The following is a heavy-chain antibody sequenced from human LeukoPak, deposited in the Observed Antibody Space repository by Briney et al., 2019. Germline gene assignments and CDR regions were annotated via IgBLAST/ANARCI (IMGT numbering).Heavy chain of an antibody. V-gene: IGHV3-30*02. J-gene: IGHJ4*02. CDR1: GFTFSSYG. CDR3: ARDEPYYYDSSGYYY. CDR2: IRYDGSNK. D-gene: IGHD3-22*01. Sequence: GGSLRLSCAASGFTFSSYGMHWVRQAPGKGLEWVAFIRYDGSNKYYADSVKGRFTISRDNAKNSLYLQMNSLRAEDTAVYYCARDEPYYYDSSGYYYWGQGTLVTVSS.